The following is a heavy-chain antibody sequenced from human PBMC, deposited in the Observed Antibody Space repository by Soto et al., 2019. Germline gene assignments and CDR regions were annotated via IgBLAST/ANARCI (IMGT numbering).Heavy chain of an antibody. J-gene: IGHJ4*02. CDR2: IYYSGST. CDR3: ARGLDSSGWYGVDY. D-gene: IGHD6-19*01. CDR1: GGSIGSYY. Sequence: PSETLSLTCTVSGGSIGSYYWSWIRLPPGKGLEWIGYIYYSGSTNYNPFLKSRVTISVDMSKNQFSLNLSSVTAADTAVYYCARGLDSSGWYGVDYWGQGTLVTVSS. V-gene: IGHV4-59*01.